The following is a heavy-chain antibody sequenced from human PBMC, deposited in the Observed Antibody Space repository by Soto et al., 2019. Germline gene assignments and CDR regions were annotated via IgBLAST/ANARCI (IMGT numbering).Heavy chain of an antibody. D-gene: IGHD2-21*02. Sequence: ASVKVSCKASGYTLTTYYMHWVRQAPGQGLEWVGFINPGGGTTSYAQKFQGRVAMTRETSTSTVYMELSRLRSDDTAVYYCARARHIVVVSANGYFEYWGQGTLVTVSS. CDR3: ARARHIVVVSANGYFEY. CDR1: GYTLTTYY. V-gene: IGHV1-46*01. CDR2: INPGGGTT. J-gene: IGHJ4*02.